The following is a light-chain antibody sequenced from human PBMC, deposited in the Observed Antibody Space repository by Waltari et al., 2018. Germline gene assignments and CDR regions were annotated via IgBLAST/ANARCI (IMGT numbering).Light chain of an antibody. V-gene: IGKV1-9*01. CDR1: QGISTY. CDR2: EAA. J-gene: IGKJ2*01. Sequence: DIQLTQSPSFLSASVGDRVIITCRASQGISTYLLWYQQKPGKAPNLLIYEAATLQSGVPSRFSGSGSGTEFALTISSLQPEDFATYYCQQLNSYPYTFGQGTRLEIK. CDR3: QQLNSYPYT.